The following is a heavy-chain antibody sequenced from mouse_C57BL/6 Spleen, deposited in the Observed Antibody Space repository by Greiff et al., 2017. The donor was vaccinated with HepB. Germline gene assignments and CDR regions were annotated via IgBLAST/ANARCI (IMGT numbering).Heavy chain of an antibody. CDR3: ARFITTVVAKNFDV. CDR1: GYTFTSYG. D-gene: IGHD1-1*01. Sequence: QVQLQQSGAELARPGASVKLSCKASGYTFTSYGISWVKQRTGQGLEWIGEIYPRSGNTYYNEKFKGKATLTADKSSSTAYMELRSLTSEDSAVYFCARFITTVVAKNFDVWGTGTTVTVSS. CDR2: IYPRSGNT. J-gene: IGHJ1*03. V-gene: IGHV1-81*01.